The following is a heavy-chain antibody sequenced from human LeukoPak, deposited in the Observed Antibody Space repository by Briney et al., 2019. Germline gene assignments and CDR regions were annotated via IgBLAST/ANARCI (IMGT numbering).Heavy chain of an antibody. V-gene: IGHV3-53*01. CDR3: ASSGNYYPYLLDY. D-gene: IGHD1-26*01. J-gene: IGHJ4*02. CDR1: GFTVSSNY. CDR2: IYSGGST. Sequence: GGSLRLSCAASGFTVSSNYMSWVRQAPGKGLEWVSVIYSGGSTYYADSVKGRFSISRDNSKNTLYLQMNSLRAEDTAVYYCASSGNYYPYLLDYRGQGTLVTVSS.